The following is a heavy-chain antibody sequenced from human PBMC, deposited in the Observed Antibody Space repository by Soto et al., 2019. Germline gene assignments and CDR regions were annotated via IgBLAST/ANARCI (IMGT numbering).Heavy chain of an antibody. CDR1: GGSFSGYY. CDR2: INHSGST. D-gene: IGHD5-12*01. V-gene: IGHV4-34*01. CDR3: ARLRDGYNPVDY. J-gene: IGHJ4*02. Sequence: SSETLSLTCAVYGGSFSGYYWSWIRQPPGKGLEWIGEINHSGSTNYNPSLKSRVTISLDTPKNQFSLKLSSVTAADTAVYYCARLRDGYNPVDYWGQGTLVTVSS.